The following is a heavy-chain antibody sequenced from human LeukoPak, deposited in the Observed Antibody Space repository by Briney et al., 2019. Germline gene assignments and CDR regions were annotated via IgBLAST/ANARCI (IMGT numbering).Heavy chain of an antibody. J-gene: IGHJ5*02. CDR3: ARIPDCSSTSCHAWFDP. D-gene: IGHD2-2*01. CDR1: GYTFTSYG. V-gene: IGHV1-18*01. CDR2: ISAYNGNT. Sequence: ASVKVSCKASGYTFTSYGISWVRQAPGQGREWMGWISAYNGNTNYAQKLQGRVTMTTDTSTSTAYMELRSLRSDDTAVYYCARIPDCSSTSCHAWFDPWGQGTLVTVSS.